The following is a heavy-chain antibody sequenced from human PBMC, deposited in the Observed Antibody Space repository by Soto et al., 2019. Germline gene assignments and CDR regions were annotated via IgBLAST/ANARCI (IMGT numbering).Heavy chain of an antibody. CDR2: IIPIFGTA. D-gene: IGHD2-15*01. Sequence: QVQLVQSGAEVKKPGSSVKVSCKASGGTFSSYAISWVRQAPGQGLEWMGGIIPIFGTANYAQKFQGRVTITADKSTSTAYMELSSLRSEDTAVYYCASLTPKLGYCSGGSCYPPDYWGQGTLVTVSS. J-gene: IGHJ4*02. CDR1: GGTFSSYA. V-gene: IGHV1-69*06. CDR3: ASLTPKLGYCSGGSCYPPDY.